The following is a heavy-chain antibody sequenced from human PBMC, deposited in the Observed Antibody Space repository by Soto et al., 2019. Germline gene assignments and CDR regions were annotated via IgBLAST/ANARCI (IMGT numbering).Heavy chain of an antibody. CDR2: IIPIFGTA. V-gene: IGHV1-69*13. D-gene: IGHD3-3*01. J-gene: IGHJ6*02. CDR1: GYTFTTYA. CDR3: ARGFWSGYSARYYYGMDV. Sequence: ASVKVSCKASGYTFTTYAISWVRQAPGQGLEWMGGIIPIFGTANYAQKFQGRVTITADESTSTAYMELSSLRSEDTAVYYCARGFWSGYSARYYYGMDVWGQGTTVTVSS.